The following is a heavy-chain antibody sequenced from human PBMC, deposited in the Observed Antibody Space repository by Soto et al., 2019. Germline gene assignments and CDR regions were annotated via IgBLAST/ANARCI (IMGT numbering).Heavy chain of an antibody. CDR1: GGTFSSYA. CDR3: AISLMITFGGVIVIKRYYGMDV. CDR2: IIPIFGTA. V-gene: IGHV1-69*13. J-gene: IGHJ6*02. D-gene: IGHD3-16*02. Sequence: SVKVSCKASGGTFSSYAISWVRQAPGQGLEWMGGIIPIFGTANYAQKFQGRVTITADESTSTAYMELSSLRSEDTAVYYCAISLMITFGGVIVIKRYYGMDVWGQGTTVTVSS.